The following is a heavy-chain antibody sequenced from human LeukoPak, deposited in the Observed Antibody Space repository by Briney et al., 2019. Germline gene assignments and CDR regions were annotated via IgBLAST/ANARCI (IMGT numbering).Heavy chain of an antibody. J-gene: IGHJ4*02. CDR2: MNPNSGNT. D-gene: IGHD3-9*01. Sequence: GASVKVSCKASGYTFTSYGISWVRQAPGQGLEWMGWMNPNSGNTGYAQKFQGRVTMTRNTSISTAYMELSSLRSEDTAVYYCARGELRYFDWLLPRHFDYWGQGTLVTVSS. V-gene: IGHV1-8*02. CDR3: ARGELRYFDWLLPRHFDY. CDR1: GYTFTSYG.